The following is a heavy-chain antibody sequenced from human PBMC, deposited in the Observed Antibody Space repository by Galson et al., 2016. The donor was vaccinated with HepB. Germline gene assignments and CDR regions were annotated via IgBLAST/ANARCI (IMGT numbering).Heavy chain of an antibody. Sequence: SLRLSCAASGFSFNNSWMNWVRQAPGKGPEWVASMNPDGSADYDVGSVRGRYTISRDNAKNSLYLQMDSLRADDTAVYYCARERAYSQFDFWGQGTPVTVSS. CDR3: ARERAYSQFDF. J-gene: IGHJ4*02. V-gene: IGHV3-7*03. CDR2: MNPDGSAD. D-gene: IGHD4-11*01. CDR1: GFSFNNSW.